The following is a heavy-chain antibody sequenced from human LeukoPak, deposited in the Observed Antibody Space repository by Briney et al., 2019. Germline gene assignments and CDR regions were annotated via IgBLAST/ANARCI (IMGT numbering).Heavy chain of an antibody. V-gene: IGHV4-34*01. CDR1: GGSFSGYY. CDR2: INHSGST. J-gene: IGHJ6*03. D-gene: IGHD3-3*01. Sequence: SETLSLTCAVYGGSFSGYYWSWIRQPPGKGLEWLGEINHSGSTNYNPSLKSRVTISVDTSKNQFSLKLSSVTAADTAVYYCARDSYYDFWSGYSPTRRNSYYMDVWGKGTTVTVSS. CDR3: ARDSYYDFWSGYSPTRRNSYYMDV.